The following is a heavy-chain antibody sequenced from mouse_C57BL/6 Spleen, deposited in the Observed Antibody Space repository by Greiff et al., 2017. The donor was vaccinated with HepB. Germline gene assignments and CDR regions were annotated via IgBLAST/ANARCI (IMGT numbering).Heavy chain of an antibody. V-gene: IGHV1-63*01. CDR3: ARGDGGGFDY. CDR1: GYTFTNYW. Sequence: QVQLQQSGAELVRPGTSVKMSCKASGYTFTNYWIGWAKQRPGHGLEWIGDIYPGGGYTNYNEKFKGKATLTADKSSSTAYMQFSSLTSEDSAIYYCARGDGGGFDYWGQGTTLTVSS. J-gene: IGHJ2*01. D-gene: IGHD1-2*01. CDR2: IYPGGGYT.